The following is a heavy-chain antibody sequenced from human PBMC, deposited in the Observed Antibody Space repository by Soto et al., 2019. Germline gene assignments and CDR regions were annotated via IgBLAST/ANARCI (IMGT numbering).Heavy chain of an antibody. CDR1: GFTFSSYS. J-gene: IGHJ4*02. V-gene: IGHV3-48*02. Sequence: GGSLRLSCAASGFTFSSYSMNWVRQAPGKGLEWVSYISSSSSTIYYADSVKGRFTISRDNAKNSLYLQMNSLRDEDTAVYYCARDALGYSGCDGDYWGQGTLVTVSS. CDR2: ISSSSSTI. D-gene: IGHD5-12*01. CDR3: ARDALGYSGCDGDY.